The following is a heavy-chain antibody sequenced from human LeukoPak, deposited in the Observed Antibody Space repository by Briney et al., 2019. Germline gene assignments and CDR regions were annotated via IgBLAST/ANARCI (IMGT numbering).Heavy chain of an antibody. CDR3: AKGSSSYRWYFDY. Sequence: PGGSLRLSCAASGFTFSSYAMSWVRQAPGKGLERLSAISCSGGSTYYADSVKGRFTISRDNSKNTVYLQMNSLRAEDTAVYCCAKGSSSYRWYFDYWGQGTLVTVSS. CDR1: GFTFSSYA. CDR2: ISCSGGST. V-gene: IGHV3-23*01. D-gene: IGHD6-13*01. J-gene: IGHJ4*02.